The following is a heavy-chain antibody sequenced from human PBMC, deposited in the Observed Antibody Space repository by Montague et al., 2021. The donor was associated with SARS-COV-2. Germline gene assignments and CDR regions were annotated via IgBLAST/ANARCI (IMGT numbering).Heavy chain of an antibody. CDR2: INHGGST. V-gene: IGHV4-34*01. J-gene: IGHJ6*03. CDR1: TTSFSGYY. Sequence: SETLSLTCAVHTTSFSGYYLNLIRHPPGTALEWIGEINHGGSTKYSPSLKSRLTISADTSQNQSSLKLTSVAAAYTAVYYCARLRDGVVPSPILGVGPYYSYYYMDVWGRGTTVTVSS. D-gene: IGHD3-10*01. CDR3: ARLRDGVVPSPILGVGPYYSYYYMDV.